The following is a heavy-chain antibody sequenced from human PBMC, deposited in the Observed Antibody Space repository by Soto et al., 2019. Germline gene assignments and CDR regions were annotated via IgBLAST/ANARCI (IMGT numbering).Heavy chain of an antibody. CDR1: GFSMDDFA. V-gene: IGHV3-9*01. CDR3: AKDNRGRYGHYESTWFEP. Sequence: TLRLSCSASGFSMDDFAMHWVRQAPGKGLEWVSSISWDSGKIGYADSVTGRFSVSRDNAKNSLFLQMSSLKPEDTAFYFCAKDNRGRYGHYESTWFEPCGQRTLVTVSS. J-gene: IGHJ5*02. D-gene: IGHD5-18*01. CDR2: ISWDSGKI.